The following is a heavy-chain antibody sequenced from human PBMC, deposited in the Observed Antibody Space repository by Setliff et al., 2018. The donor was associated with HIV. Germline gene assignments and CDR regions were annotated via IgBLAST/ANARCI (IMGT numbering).Heavy chain of an antibody. Sequence: SETLSLTCSVSGGSITNGDHYWNWIRQSPGKGLEWIGYVYYSGSTKYSPSLKSRVSISLDPSTKQVSLRLRSVTAADTAVYYCARSLTKQLVLGTSREYYFDSWGLGALVTVSS. CDR1: GGSITNGDHY. J-gene: IGHJ4*02. D-gene: IGHD6-13*01. CDR2: VYYSGST. CDR3: ARSLTKQLVLGTSREYYFDS. V-gene: IGHV4-61*08.